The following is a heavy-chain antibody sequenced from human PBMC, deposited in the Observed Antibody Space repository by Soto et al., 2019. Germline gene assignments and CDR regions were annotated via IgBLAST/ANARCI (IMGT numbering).Heavy chain of an antibody. CDR2: IIPIFGTA. V-gene: IGHV1-69*13. J-gene: IGHJ4*02. CDR3: ARGLRMATDYFDY. D-gene: IGHD5-12*01. Sequence: ASVKVSCKASGGTFSSYAISWVRQAPGQGLEWMGGIIPIFGTANYAQKFQGRVTITADESTSTAYMELSSLRSEDTAVYYCARGLRMATDYFDYWGQGTLVTVSS. CDR1: GGTFSSYA.